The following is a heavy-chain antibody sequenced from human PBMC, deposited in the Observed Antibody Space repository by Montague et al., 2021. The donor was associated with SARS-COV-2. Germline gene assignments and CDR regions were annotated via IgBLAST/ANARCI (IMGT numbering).Heavy chain of an antibody. V-gene: IGHV4-38-2*02. CDR1: GRSISTDHY. Sequence: SETLSLTCTVSGRSISTDHYWGWIRQPPGKGLEWIGSIHHSGNTYYNPSLKSRLTISIDTSKNQFSLKLTSATAADTATYYCARGQVTAFAILIVFPAAGALDSWGRGTTVTVSS. J-gene: IGHJ3*01. CDR2: IHHSGNT. CDR3: ARGQVTAFAILIVFPAAGALDS. D-gene: IGHD2-21*01.